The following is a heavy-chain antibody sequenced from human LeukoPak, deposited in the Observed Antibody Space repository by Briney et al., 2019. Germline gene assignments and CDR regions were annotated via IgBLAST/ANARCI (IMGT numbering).Heavy chain of an antibody. D-gene: IGHD3-3*01. CDR3: ARAGDFWSGYSWFDP. J-gene: IGHJ5*02. Sequence: SETLSLICTVSGGSISSYYWSWIRQPPGKGLEWIGYIYYSGSTNYNPSLKSRVTISVDTSKNQFSLKLSSVTAADTAVYYCARAGDFWSGYSWFDPWGQGTLVTVSS. CDR2: IYYSGST. CDR1: GGSISSYY. V-gene: IGHV4-59*01.